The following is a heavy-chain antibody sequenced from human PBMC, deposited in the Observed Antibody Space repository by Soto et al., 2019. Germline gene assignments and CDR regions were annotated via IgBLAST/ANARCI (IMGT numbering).Heavy chain of an antibody. V-gene: IGHV3-23*01. CDR3: AKATGYSSSWLDY. J-gene: IGHJ4*02. CDR1: GFTFSSYA. Sequence: LRLSCAASGFTFSSYAMSWVRQAPGKGLEWVSAISGSGGSTYYADSVKGRFTISRDNSKNTLYLQMNSLRAEDTAVYYCAKATGYSSSWLDYWGQGTLVTVSS. CDR2: ISGSGGST. D-gene: IGHD6-13*01.